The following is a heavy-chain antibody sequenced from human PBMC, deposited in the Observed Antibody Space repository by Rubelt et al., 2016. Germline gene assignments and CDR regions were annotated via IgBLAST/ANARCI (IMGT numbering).Heavy chain of an antibody. D-gene: IGHD5-18*01. V-gene: IGHV3-11*03. J-gene: IGHJ4*02. CDR2: ISDSGTYT. CDR1: GFTFSDYY. Sequence: GGGLVKPGGSLRLSCAASGFTFSDYYMSWIRQAPGMGLEWVAYISDSGTYTKYADSVKGRFAISSDNVKNSLYLQMNSLRTEDTAVYYCARYNHGSRDYWGQGTLVTVSS. CDR3: ARYNHGSRDY.